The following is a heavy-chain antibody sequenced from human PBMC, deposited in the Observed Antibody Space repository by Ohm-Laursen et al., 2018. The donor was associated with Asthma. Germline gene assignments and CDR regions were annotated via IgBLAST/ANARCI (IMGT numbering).Heavy chain of an antibody. V-gene: IGHV3-7*01. J-gene: IGHJ4*02. CDR1: GFTFSSYW. CDR2: IKPDGSQT. Sequence: GSLRLSCAASGFTFSSYWMSWVHQAPGKGLQWLAFIKPDGSQTYYADSMEGRFSISRDNSKNSLYLQMSSLRGEDTAIYYCATLSWYASQYWGQGTLVTVSS. CDR3: ATLSWYASQY. D-gene: IGHD2-2*01.